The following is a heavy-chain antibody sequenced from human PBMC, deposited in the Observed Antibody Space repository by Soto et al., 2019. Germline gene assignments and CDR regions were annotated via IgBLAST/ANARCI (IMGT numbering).Heavy chain of an antibody. CDR2: INAGNGNT. J-gene: IGHJ5*02. V-gene: IGHV1-3*01. D-gene: IGHD5-12*01. CDR3: ARDGGYSGYDLWEIWFDP. CDR1: GYTFTSYA. Sequence: ASVKVSCKASGYTFTSYAMHWVRQAPGQRLEWMGWINAGNGNTKYSQKFQGRVTITRDTSASTAYMELSSLRSEDTAVYYCARDGGYSGYDLWEIWFDPWGQGTLVTVSS.